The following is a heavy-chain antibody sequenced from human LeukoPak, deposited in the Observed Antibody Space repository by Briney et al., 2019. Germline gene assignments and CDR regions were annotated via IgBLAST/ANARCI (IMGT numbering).Heavy chain of an antibody. D-gene: IGHD2-15*01. CDR3: ARYCSGGTCHHGIHY. CDR1: GLSSINYS. J-gene: IGHJ4*02. CDR2: IYLVVSHT. Sequence: GGSLKSSCMGSGLSSINYSIGGGCQMPGKGLEWMGVIYLVVSHTRYSPSFQGQMTISGDTSIRTAYLQWSRLKASDTAMYYCARYCSGGTCHHGIHYWGQGTLVTVSS. V-gene: IGHV5-51*01.